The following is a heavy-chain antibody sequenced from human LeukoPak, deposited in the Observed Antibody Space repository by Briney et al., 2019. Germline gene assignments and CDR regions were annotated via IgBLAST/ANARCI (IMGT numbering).Heavy chain of an antibody. Sequence: GGSLRLSCGASGFTFSSYWMHWVRQAPGKGLVWVSRINCDGSSTSYADSVKGRFTISRDNAKNTLYLQMNSLRAEDTAVYYCARGLSGYSSSLGYWGQGTLVTVSS. CDR3: ARGLSGYSSSLGY. V-gene: IGHV3-74*01. J-gene: IGHJ4*02. CDR1: GFTFSSYW. CDR2: INCDGSST. D-gene: IGHD6-6*01.